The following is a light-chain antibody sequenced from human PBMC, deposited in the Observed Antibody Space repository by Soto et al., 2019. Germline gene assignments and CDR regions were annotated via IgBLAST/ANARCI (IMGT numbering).Light chain of an antibody. J-gene: IGKJ5*01. CDR3: QEYNNWPPGT. CDR2: GAS. V-gene: IGKV3-15*01. CDR1: QSVSSN. Sequence: EIVMTQSPATLSVSPGERATLSCRASQSVSSNLAWYQQKPGQAPRLLIYGASTRATGIPARFSGSGSGTAFTLTISGLKYEDFAVYYCQEYNNWPPGTFGQGTRLEIK.